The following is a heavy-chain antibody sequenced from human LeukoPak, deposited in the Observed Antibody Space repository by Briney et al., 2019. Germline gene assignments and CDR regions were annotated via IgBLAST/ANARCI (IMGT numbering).Heavy chain of an antibody. Sequence: AGGSLRLSCAASGFTFGSYAMSWVRQAPGKGLEWVSSVSDRGDSTYYTDSVKGWFTISRDYSKNTLFLRMNSLRVEDTAVYYCTRGSLGVEVVAATPPPYYYNGMDVWGQGTTVTVSS. J-gene: IGHJ6*02. V-gene: IGHV3-23*01. CDR3: TRGSLGVEVVAATPPPYYYNGMDV. CDR2: VSDRGDST. CDR1: GFTFGSYA. D-gene: IGHD2-15*01.